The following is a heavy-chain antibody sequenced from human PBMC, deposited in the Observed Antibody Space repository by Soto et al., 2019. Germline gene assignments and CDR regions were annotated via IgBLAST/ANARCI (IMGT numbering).Heavy chain of an antibody. Sequence: QVQLVQSGAEVKKPGSSLKVSCKASGGTFNSYAISWVRQAPGQGLEWIGGIIPIFGTANYAQKFQGRVTITADKSTSTAYMELSSLRSEDTAVYYCARARSSWGYQLLYWFDPWGQGTLVTVSS. CDR2: IIPIFGTA. CDR3: ARARSSWGYQLLYWFDP. D-gene: IGHD2-2*01. CDR1: GGTFNSYA. J-gene: IGHJ5*02. V-gene: IGHV1-69*06.